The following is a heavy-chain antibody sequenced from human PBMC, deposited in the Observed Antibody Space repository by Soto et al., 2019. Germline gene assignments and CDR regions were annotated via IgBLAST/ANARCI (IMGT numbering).Heavy chain of an antibody. CDR1: VGTFSSYA. J-gene: IGHJ5*02. D-gene: IGHD6-19*01. CDR3: ARGDSSGWYRGGNWFDP. V-gene: IGHV1-69*06. CDR2: IIPIFGTA. Sequence: GXSVNVSQKASVGTFSSYAISWVRQAPGQGLEWMEGIIPIFGTANYAQKFQGRVTITADKSTSTAYMELSSLRSEDTAVYYCARGDSSGWYRGGNWFDPWGQGSLVTVSS.